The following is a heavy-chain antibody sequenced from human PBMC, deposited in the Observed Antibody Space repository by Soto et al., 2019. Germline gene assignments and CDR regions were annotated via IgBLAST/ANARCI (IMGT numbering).Heavy chain of an antibody. CDR1: SGSFCVYY. Sequence: SWRLSLTCAVYSGSFCVYYWSLIRKPPGKGLEWIGEINHSGSTNYNPSLKSRVTISVDTSKNQFSLQLNSVTPEDTAVYYCARDCSSTSCKGTNWFDPWGQGTLVTVSS. J-gene: IGHJ5*02. CDR2: INHSGST. CDR3: ARDCSSTSCKGTNWFDP. D-gene: IGHD2-2*01. V-gene: IGHV4-34*01.